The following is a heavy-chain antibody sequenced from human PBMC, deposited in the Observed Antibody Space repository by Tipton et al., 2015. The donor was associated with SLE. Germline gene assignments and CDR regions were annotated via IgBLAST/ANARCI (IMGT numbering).Heavy chain of an antibody. Sequence: LRLSCTVSVVSINTQYWSWIRQPPGKGLEWIGYFYYTGRTNYNPSLKGRVTISGDTSKNQFSLKLTSVTTADTAIYYCARDGPGGGLDFWGQGTLVTVSS. CDR2: FYYTGRT. V-gene: IGHV4-59*11. D-gene: IGHD2-15*01. CDR1: VVSINTQY. J-gene: IGHJ4*01. CDR3: ARDGPGGGLDF.